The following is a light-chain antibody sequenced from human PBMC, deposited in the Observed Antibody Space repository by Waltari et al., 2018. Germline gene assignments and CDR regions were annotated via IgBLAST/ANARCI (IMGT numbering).Light chain of an antibody. CDR2: GAS. CDR1: QNIDPF. V-gene: IGKV1-39*01. CDR3: QQSHTMMYT. J-gene: IGKJ2*01. Sequence: DIQLTQSPSSLSASVGDRVTITCRASQNIDPFLNWYQQRPGKAPKVLIYGASSLQSGVPSRFSGSGSGTHFTLTISSLQPDDFATYFCQQSHTMMYTFGQGTKLEIK.